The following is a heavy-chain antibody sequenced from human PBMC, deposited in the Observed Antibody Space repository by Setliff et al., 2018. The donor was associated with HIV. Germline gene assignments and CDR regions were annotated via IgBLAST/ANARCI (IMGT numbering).Heavy chain of an antibody. CDR1: GYTFTGHY. CDR3: ARDVDYTDAFDI. CDR2: VNPNSGDA. D-gene: IGHD4-4*01. J-gene: IGHJ3*02. V-gene: IGHV1-2*02. Sequence: ASVKVSCKASGYTFTGHYLHWVRQAPGQGLEWLGWVNPNSGDAIYAQNFQGRVTMTRDTSINAAYMELRSLRSDDTAVYYCARDVDYTDAFDIWGQGTMVTVSS.